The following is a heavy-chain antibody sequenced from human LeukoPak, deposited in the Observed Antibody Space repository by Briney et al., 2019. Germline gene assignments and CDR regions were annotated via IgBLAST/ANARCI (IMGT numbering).Heavy chain of an antibody. Sequence: PSETLSLTCAVYGGSFSRYWSWIRQSPGKGLEWIAEIVHRGDTNYNPSVKCRVTISVDTSKNQFSLKVRSLSAADTAVYYCARGATISETGYFDFWGQGTLVTVSS. CDR2: IVHRGDT. V-gene: IGHV4-34*01. CDR1: GGSFSRY. J-gene: IGHJ4*03. CDR3: ARGATISETGYFDF. D-gene: IGHD5-24*01.